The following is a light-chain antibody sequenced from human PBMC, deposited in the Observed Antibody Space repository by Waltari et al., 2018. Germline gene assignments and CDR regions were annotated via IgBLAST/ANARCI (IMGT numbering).Light chain of an antibody. CDR3: HQCNTYST. V-gene: IGKV1-5*03. J-gene: IGKJ1*01. CDR2: KVS. CDR1: QGIGIW. Sequence: DIQMTQSPSTLSAPVGDNVTITCRASQGIGIWLAWYQQHPGRAPKLLIYKVSILQTGVPSRFSGSGSGTEFTLTIANLQPDDFATYFCHQCNTYSTFGQGTKVEIK.